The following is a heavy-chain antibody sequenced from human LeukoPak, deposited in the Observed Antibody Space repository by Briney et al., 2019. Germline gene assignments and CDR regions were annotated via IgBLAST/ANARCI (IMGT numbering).Heavy chain of an antibody. CDR1: GGSFSGYY. V-gene: IGHV4-34*01. D-gene: IGHD6-13*01. J-gene: IGHJ6*03. CDR2: INHSGST. CDR3: ARRCSSWFCYYYMDV. Sequence: SETLSLTCAVYGGSFSGYYWSWIRQPPGKGLEWIGEINHSGSTNYNPSLKSRVTISVDTSKNQFSLILSSVTAADTAVYYCARRCSSWFCYYYMDVWSKGTTVTISS.